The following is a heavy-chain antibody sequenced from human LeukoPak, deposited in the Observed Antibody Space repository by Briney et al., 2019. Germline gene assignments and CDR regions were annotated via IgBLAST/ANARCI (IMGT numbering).Heavy chain of an antibody. J-gene: IGHJ6*02. CDR3: ARDGRSGSSGYYYDYYYYGMDV. Sequence: GGSLRLSCAASGFTLSSYSMRWVRQAPGKGLEWVSSISSSSSYMYYADSVKGRFTISRDNAKNSLYLQMNSLRAEDTAVYYCARDGRSGSSGYYYDYYYYGMDVWGQGTTVTVSS. CDR2: ISSSSSYM. CDR1: GFTLSSYS. V-gene: IGHV3-21*01. D-gene: IGHD3-22*01.